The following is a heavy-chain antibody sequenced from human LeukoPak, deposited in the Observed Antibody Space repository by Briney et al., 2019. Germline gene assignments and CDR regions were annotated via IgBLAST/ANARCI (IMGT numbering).Heavy chain of an antibody. CDR1: GFTVSNSY. D-gene: IGHD3-22*01. J-gene: IGHJ3*02. CDR3: AREGYYDTSGASRAFDI. CDR2: FYSDDDT. V-gene: IGHV3-66*02. Sequence: PGGSPRLSCAASGFTVSNSYMSWVRQAPGKGLEWVSLFYSDDDTHYPDSVKGRFTISRDNSKNTLYLQMNSLRVEDTAVYYCAREGYYDTSGASRAFDIWGQGTMVTVSS.